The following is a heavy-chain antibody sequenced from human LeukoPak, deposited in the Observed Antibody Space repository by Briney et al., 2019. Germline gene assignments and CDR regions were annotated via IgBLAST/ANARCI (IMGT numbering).Heavy chain of an antibody. V-gene: IGHV4-4*07. CDR1: GGSFSSYY. CDR3: ARGGQPLLGNWFDP. Sequence: SETLSLTCTVSGGSFSSYYWSWIRQPAGKGLDWIGRIYNSGGTNYNPSLESRVTMSVDTSKNQFSLKLSSVTAADTAVYYCARGGQPLLGNWFDPWGRGTLVTVSS. J-gene: IGHJ5*02. D-gene: IGHD2-21*02. CDR2: IYNSGGT.